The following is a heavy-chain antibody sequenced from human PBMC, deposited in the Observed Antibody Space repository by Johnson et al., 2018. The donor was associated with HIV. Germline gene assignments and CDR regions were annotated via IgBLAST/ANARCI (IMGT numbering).Heavy chain of an antibody. CDR1: GFTFSSYG. V-gene: IGHV3-7*03. CDR2: IKQDGSEK. J-gene: IGHJ3*02. Sequence: VQLVESGGGVVQPGGSLRLSCAASGFTFSSYGMHWVRQAPGKGLEWVANIKQDGSEKYYVDSVKGRFTISRDNAKNSLYLQMNSLRAEDTALYYCARGAVAAGLGAFDIWGQGTMVIVSS. D-gene: IGHD6-19*01. CDR3: ARGAVAAGLGAFDI.